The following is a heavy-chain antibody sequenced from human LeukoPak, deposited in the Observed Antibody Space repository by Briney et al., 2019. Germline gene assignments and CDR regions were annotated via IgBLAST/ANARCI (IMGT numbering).Heavy chain of an antibody. V-gene: IGHV4-61*08. D-gene: IGHD3-10*01. Sequence: SQTLSLTCSVSGGSISNGGFHWSWIRQPPGKGLEWIGYIYYSGSTNYNPSLKSRVTISVDTSKNQFSLKLSSVTAADTAVYYCARVSGWSNNWFDPWGQGTLVTVSS. J-gene: IGHJ5*02. CDR2: IYYSGST. CDR3: ARVSGWSNNWFDP. CDR1: GGSISNGGFH.